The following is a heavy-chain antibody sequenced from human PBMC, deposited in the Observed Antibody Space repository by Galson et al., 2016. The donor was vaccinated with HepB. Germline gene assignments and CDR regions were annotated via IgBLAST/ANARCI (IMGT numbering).Heavy chain of an antibody. CDR1: GYTFSSHW. CDR2: IYPGDSDT. Sequence: QSGAEVKKPGESLKISCQGSGYTFSSHWIGWVRQMPGKGLEWVGIIYPGDSDTRYSPSFQGHVTISVDKSTRTAYLQWSSLKASDTAMYYCATRDTYGYLDYWGQGALVTVSS. V-gene: IGHV5-51*01. J-gene: IGHJ4*02. CDR3: ATRDTYGYLDY. D-gene: IGHD5-18*01.